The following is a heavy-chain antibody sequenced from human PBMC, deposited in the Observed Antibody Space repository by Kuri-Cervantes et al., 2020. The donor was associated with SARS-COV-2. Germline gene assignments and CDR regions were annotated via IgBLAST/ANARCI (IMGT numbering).Heavy chain of an antibody. CDR2: IYYSGST. D-gene: IGHD6-13*01. J-gene: IGHJ4*02. CDR1: VDSISDYF. Sequence: SETLSLTCTISVDSISDYFWTWIRQPAAKGLEWIGYIYYSGSTNYNPSLKSRVTISVDTSKNQFSLKLSSVTAADTAVYYCARHSIAAAYFDYWGQGTLVTVSS. V-gene: IGHV4-59*08. CDR3: ARHSIAAAYFDY.